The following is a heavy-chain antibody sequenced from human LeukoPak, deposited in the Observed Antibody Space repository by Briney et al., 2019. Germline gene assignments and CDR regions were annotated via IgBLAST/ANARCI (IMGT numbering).Heavy chain of an antibody. CDR3: AREGYSGYDPKNYFDY. CDR2: IYHSGST. D-gene: IGHD5-12*01. Sequence: SETLSLTCAVSGYSISSGYYWGWIRQPPGKGLEWIGSIYHSGSTYYNPSLKSRVTISVDTSKNQFSLKLSSVTAADTAVYYCAREGYSGYDPKNYFDYWVQGTLVTVSS. CDR1: GYSISSGYY. V-gene: IGHV4-38-2*02. J-gene: IGHJ4*02.